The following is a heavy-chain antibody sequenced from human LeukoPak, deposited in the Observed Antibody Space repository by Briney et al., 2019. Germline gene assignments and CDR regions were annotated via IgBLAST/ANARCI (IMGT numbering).Heavy chain of an antibody. Sequence: GGSLSLSCAVSGFTLSNYGMSWVRQAPGKGLEWVAGISGSGGGTNYADSVKGRFTISRDNPKSTLYLQMNSLRAEDTAVYFCAKRGVVIRAILVGFHKEAYYFDSWGQGALVTVSS. D-gene: IGHD2-21*01. CDR1: GFTLSNYG. CDR2: ISGSGGGT. CDR3: AKRGVVIRAILVGFHKEAYYFDS. J-gene: IGHJ4*02. V-gene: IGHV3-23*01.